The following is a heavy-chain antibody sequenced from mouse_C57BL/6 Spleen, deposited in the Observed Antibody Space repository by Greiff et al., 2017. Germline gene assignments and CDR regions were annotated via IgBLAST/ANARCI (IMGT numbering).Heavy chain of an antibody. D-gene: IGHD2-3*01. Sequence: QVQLQQSGAELVKPGASVKMSCKASGYTFTSYWITWVKQRPGQGLEWIGDIYPGSGSTTYNEKFKSKATLTVDTSSSTAYMQLSSLTSEDSAVYYCARGDGYYGGYFDVWGTGTTVTVSS. CDR1: GYTFTSYW. J-gene: IGHJ1*03. CDR3: ARGDGYYGGYFDV. V-gene: IGHV1-55*01. CDR2: IYPGSGST.